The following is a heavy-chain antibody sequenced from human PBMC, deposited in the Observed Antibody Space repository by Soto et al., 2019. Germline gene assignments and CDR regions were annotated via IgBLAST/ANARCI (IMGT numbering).Heavy chain of an antibody. D-gene: IGHD2-2*01. CDR1: GFTFSSYA. J-gene: IGHJ3*02. V-gene: IGHV3-23*01. Sequence: EVQLLESGGGLVQPGGSLRLSCAASGFTFSSYAMSWVRQAPGKGLEWVSAISGSGGSTYYADSVKGRFTISRDNSKNTLYLQMNSLRAEDTAVYYCAKDSNIVVVPAAIGAFDIWGQGTMVTGSS. CDR2: ISGSGGST. CDR3: AKDSNIVVVPAAIGAFDI.